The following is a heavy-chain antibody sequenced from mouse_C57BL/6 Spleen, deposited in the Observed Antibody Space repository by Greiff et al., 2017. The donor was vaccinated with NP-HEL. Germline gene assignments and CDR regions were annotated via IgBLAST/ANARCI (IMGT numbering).Heavy chain of an antibody. V-gene: IGHV1-15*01. Sequence: QVQLQQSGAELVRPGASVTLSCKASGYTFTDYEMHWVKQTPVHGLEWIGAIDPETGGTAYNQKFKGKAILTADKSSSTAYMELRSLTSEDSAVYYCTPKFITTVVATDFDVWGTGTTVTVSS. CDR1: GYTFTDYE. D-gene: IGHD1-1*01. CDR2: IDPETGGT. CDR3: TPKFITTVVATDFDV. J-gene: IGHJ1*03.